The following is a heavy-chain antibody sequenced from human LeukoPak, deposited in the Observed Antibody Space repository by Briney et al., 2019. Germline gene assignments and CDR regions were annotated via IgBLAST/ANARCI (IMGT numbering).Heavy chain of an antibody. J-gene: IGHJ4*02. V-gene: IGHV3-21*01. Sequence: GGSLRLSCAASGFTFSSYSMNWVGQAPGKGLEWVSSISSSSSYIYYADSVKGRFTISRDNAKNSLYLQMNSLRAEDTAVYYCAREGVGATMGFDYWGQGTLVTVSS. CDR1: GFTFSSYS. CDR2: ISSSSSYI. D-gene: IGHD1-26*01. CDR3: AREGVGATMGFDY.